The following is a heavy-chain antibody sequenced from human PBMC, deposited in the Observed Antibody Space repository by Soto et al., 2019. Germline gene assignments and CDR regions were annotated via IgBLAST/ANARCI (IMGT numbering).Heavy chain of an antibody. CDR1: GFTFSGYA. Sequence: GGSLRLSCAASGFTFSGYALHWVRQAPGKGLEWVAVISGDGSNQYYADSVRGRFTISADIAENSVILQMNSLRDEDSAVYFCVRDRDLYRDMFHADLWGQGTLVTVSS. CDR2: ISGDGSNQ. V-gene: IGHV3-30-3*01. J-gene: IGHJ4*01. CDR3: VRDRDLYRDMFHADL. D-gene: IGHD3-10*02.